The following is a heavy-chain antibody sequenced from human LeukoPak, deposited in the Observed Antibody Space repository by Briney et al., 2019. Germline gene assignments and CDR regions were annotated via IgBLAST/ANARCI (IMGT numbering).Heavy chain of an antibody. V-gene: IGHV6-1*01. CDR2: TYYRSTWYN. D-gene: IGHD2-2*01. CDR3: ARRLTQYDCFDP. J-gene: IGHJ5*02. CDR1: GDSVSSNSVT. Sequence: SQTLSLTCALSGDSVSSNSVTWNWIRHSPSSGLEWLGRTYYRSTWYNDYAVSGRGRITVNPDTSKNQFSLHLNSVTPEDTAVYYCARRLTQYDCFDPWGQGILVTVSS.